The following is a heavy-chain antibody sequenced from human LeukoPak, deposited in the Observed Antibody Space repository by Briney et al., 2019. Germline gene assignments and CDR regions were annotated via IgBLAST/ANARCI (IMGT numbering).Heavy chain of an antibody. CDR1: GFTVSNNY. CDR3: ARVTYYYDSSGGTTYFDY. CDR2: IYRGGST. D-gene: IGHD3-22*01. V-gene: IGHV3-66*02. Sequence: GGSLRLSCAASGFTVSNNYMTWVRQAPGKGLEWVSVIYRGGSTYYADSVKGRFTVSRDNSKNTLYLQMNSLRVEDTAVYHCARVTYYYDSSGGTTYFDYWGQGTLVTVSS. J-gene: IGHJ4*02.